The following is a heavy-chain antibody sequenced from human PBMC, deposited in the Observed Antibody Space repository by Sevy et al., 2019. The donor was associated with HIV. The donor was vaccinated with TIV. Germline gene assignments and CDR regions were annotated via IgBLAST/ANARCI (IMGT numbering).Heavy chain of an antibody. D-gene: IGHD4-17*01. CDR2: IKQDGSEK. J-gene: IGHJ4*02. Sequence: GGSLRLSCAASGFTFSSYAMSWVRQAPGKGLEWVANIKQDGSEKYYVDSVKGRFTISRDNAKNSLYLQMNSLRAEDTAVYYCATFDGAIDYWGQGTLVTVSS. V-gene: IGHV3-7*01. CDR1: GFTFSSYA. CDR3: ATFDGAIDY.